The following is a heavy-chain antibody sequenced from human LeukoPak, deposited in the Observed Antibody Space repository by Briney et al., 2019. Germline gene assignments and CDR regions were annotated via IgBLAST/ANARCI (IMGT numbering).Heavy chain of an antibody. J-gene: IGHJ4*02. CDR1: GFTFSSYS. CDR3: ARDSAGKGPDY. CDR2: ISSSSSTI. V-gene: IGHV3-48*04. D-gene: IGHD6-19*01. Sequence: GGSLRLSCAASGFTFSSYSMIWVRQAPGKGLEWVSYISSSSSTIYYADSVKGRFTISRDNAKNSLYLQMNSLRAEDTAVYYCARDSAGKGPDYWGQGTLVTVSS.